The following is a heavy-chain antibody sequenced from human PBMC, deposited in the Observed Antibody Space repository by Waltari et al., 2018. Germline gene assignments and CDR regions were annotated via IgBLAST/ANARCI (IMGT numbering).Heavy chain of an antibody. Sequence: EVQLVESGGGLVQPGGSLRLSCAASGFTFHSYSLSWVRQAPGTGLEWVSTISASGISPFYADSVKGRFTISRDNSKSTLSLHMDSLRAEDTAVYYCARGAKQQGNFDYWGQGTLVTVSS. CDR1: GFTFHSYS. CDR3: ARGAKQQGNFDY. J-gene: IGHJ4*02. V-gene: IGHV3-23*04. D-gene: IGHD6-13*01. CDR2: ISASGISP.